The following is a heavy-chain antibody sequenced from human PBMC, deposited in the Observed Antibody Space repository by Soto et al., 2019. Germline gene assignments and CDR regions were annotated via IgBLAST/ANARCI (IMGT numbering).Heavy chain of an antibody. V-gene: IGHV4-31*03. D-gene: IGHD5-18*01. J-gene: IGHJ4*02. CDR2: IYYSGST. CDR1: GGSISSGGYY. Sequence: SETLSLTCTVSGGSISSGGYYWSWIRQHPGKGLEWIGYIYYSGSTYYNPSLKSRVTISVDTSKNQFSLKLSSVTAADTAVYYCARVSFSDTAMVRGPYFDYWGQGTLVTVSS. CDR3: ARVSFSDTAMVRGPYFDY.